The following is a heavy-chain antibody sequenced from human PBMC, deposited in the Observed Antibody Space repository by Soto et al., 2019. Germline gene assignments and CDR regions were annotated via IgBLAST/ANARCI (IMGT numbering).Heavy chain of an antibody. V-gene: IGHV3-23*01. J-gene: IGHJ6*02. CDR1: GFTFSSYD. D-gene: IGHD3-16*01. CDR3: AKAGGAPAYYYGMDV. CDR2: ISGSGVRT. Sequence: EVQLLESGGGSVQPGGSLRLSCAASGFTFSSYDMTWVRQAPGKGLEWVSTISGSGVRTYYADSVKGRFTIFRDNSKNTLDLQMNSLKAEDTALYYGAKAGGAPAYYYGMDVWGQGTTFTVSS.